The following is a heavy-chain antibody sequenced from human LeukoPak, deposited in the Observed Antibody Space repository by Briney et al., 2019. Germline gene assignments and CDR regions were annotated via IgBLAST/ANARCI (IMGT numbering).Heavy chain of an antibody. D-gene: IGHD3-10*01. J-gene: IGHJ4*02. Sequence: SETLSLTCTVSGGSISGYYWNWIRHPPGKGLGWIGYIYDRGSTNYTPSLKSRVAISLDTSKNQFSLKLSSVTAADTAVYYCARQTGYGLVSFDFWGQGTLVTVSS. CDR3: ARQTGYGLVSFDF. CDR2: IYDRGST. V-gene: IGHV4-59*08. CDR1: GGSISGYY.